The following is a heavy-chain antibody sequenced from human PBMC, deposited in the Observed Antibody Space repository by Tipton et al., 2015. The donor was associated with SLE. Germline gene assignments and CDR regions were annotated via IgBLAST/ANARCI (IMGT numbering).Heavy chain of an antibody. V-gene: IGHV4-39*07. CDR3: ARGGEAVAGTSYFRH. CDR1: GGSISSSSYY. D-gene: IGHD6-19*01. Sequence: TLSLTCTVSGGSISSSSYYWGWIRQPPGKGLEWIGSIYYSGSTYYNPSLKSRVTISVDTSKNQFSLKLSSVTAADTAVYYCARGGEAVAGTSYFRHWGQGTLVTVSS. CDR2: IYYSGST. J-gene: IGHJ1*01.